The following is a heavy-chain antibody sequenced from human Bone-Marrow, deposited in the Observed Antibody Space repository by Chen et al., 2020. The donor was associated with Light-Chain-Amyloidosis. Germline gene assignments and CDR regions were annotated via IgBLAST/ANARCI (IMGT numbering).Heavy chain of an antibody. CDR3: ARVVPPNYGANFNS. D-gene: IGHD4-17*01. CDR2: IYYSGKT. Sequence: QLQLQESGPRLVKSSGTLSLTCTVSGGSIMSSSNFWGWLRQAPGKGLEWIGSIYYSGKTYMNSSLKNRVAMSVDTSNNQFSLRLNSVTAADTAVYFCARVVPPNYGANFNSWGQGTLVIVSS. J-gene: IGHJ4*02. V-gene: IGHV4-39*07. CDR1: GGSIMSSSNF.